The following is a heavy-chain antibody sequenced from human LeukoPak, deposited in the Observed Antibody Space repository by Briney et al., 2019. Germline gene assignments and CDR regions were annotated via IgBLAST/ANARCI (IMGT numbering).Heavy chain of an antibody. CDR1: GFTLSNAW. V-gene: IGHV3-53*05. Sequence: GGSLRLSCAASGFTLSNAWMNWVRQAPGKGLEWVSVIYSDGNTYYADSVKGRFTISRDNSKNTLYLQMNSLRAEDTAVYYCARDFSGRGDAFDIWGQGTMVTVSS. CDR2: IYSDGNT. D-gene: IGHD1-26*01. CDR3: ARDFSGRGDAFDI. J-gene: IGHJ3*02.